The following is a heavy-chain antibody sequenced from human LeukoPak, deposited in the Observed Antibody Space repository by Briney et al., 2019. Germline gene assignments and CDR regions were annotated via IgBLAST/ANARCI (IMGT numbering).Heavy chain of an antibody. V-gene: IGHV1-69*05. Sequence: SVKVSCKASGGTFSSYAISWVRQAPGQGLEWMGRIIPIFGTANYAQKFQGRVTITTDESTSTAYMELSSLRSEDTAVYYCARQGGYYGSGSYNWFDPWGQGTLVTVSS. D-gene: IGHD3-10*01. J-gene: IGHJ5*02. CDR1: GGTFSSYA. CDR3: ARQGGYYGSGSYNWFDP. CDR2: IIPIFGTA.